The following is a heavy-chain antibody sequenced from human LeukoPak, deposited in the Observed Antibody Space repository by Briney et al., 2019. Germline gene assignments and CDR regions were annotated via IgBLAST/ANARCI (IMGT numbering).Heavy chain of an antibody. J-gene: IGHJ4*02. CDR2: IYYSGST. CDR3: ARLAAAGIGEFDY. V-gene: IGHV4-59*01. D-gene: IGHD6-13*01. Sequence: SETLSLTCTVSGGSIGSYYWSWIRQPPGKGLEWIGYIYYSGSTNYNPSLKSRVTISVDTSKNQFSLKLSSVTAADTAVYYCARLAAAGIGEFDYWGQGTLVTVSS. CDR1: GGSIGSYY.